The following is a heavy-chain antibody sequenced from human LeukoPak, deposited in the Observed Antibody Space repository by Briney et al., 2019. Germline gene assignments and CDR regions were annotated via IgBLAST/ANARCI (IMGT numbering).Heavy chain of an antibody. CDR3: AKDAYSGSYAEGGAFDI. CDR1: GFTFSSYA. V-gene: IGHV3-23*01. CDR2: ISGSGGST. J-gene: IGHJ3*02. D-gene: IGHD1-26*01. Sequence: PGGSLRLSCAASGFTFSSYAMSWVRQAPGKGLEWVSAISGSGGSTYYADSVKGRFTISRDNSKNTLYLQMNSLRAEDTAVYYCAKDAYSGSYAEGGAFDIWGQGTMVTVSS.